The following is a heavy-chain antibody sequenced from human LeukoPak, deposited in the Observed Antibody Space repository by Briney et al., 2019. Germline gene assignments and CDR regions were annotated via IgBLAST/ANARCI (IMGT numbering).Heavy chain of an antibody. D-gene: IGHD5-12*01. J-gene: IGHJ4*02. CDR3: ARGLSGSSFDY. CDR2: INHSGST. CDR1: GGSFSGYY. Sequence: SETLSLTCAVYGGSFSGYYWSWIRQPPGKGLEWIGEINHSGSTNYNPSLKSRVTISADTSKNQFSLKLSSVTAADTAVYYCARGLSGSSFDYWGQGTLVTVSS. V-gene: IGHV4-34*01.